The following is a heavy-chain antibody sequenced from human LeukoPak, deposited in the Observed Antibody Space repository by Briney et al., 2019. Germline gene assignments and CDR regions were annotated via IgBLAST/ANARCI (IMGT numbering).Heavy chain of an antibody. Sequence: GSLRLSCAASGFTFSSYAMTWVRLPPGKGLEWIGEINHSGSTNYNPSLKSRVTISVDTSKNQFSLKLSSVTAADTAVYYCARVKTTVTKGAFDIWGQGTMVTVSS. CDR2: INHSGST. D-gene: IGHD4-17*01. CDR3: ARVKTTVTKGAFDI. J-gene: IGHJ3*02. V-gene: IGHV4-34*01. CDR1: GFTFSSYA.